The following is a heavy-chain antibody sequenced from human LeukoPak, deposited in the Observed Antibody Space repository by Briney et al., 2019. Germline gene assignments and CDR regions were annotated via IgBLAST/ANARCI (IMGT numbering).Heavy chain of an antibody. D-gene: IGHD2-8*02. V-gene: IGHV3-30*18. CDR1: GFAFSTYG. CDR2: ISYDGSYK. CDR3: AKMLNTGHAHAALDY. Sequence: GRSLRLSCAASGFAFSTYGMHWVRQSPGKGLEWVAVISYDGSYKEYADSVKGRFTISRDNSKNTLYLQMNSLRAEDTAVYYCAKMLNTGHAHAALDYWGQGTLVTVSS. J-gene: IGHJ4*02.